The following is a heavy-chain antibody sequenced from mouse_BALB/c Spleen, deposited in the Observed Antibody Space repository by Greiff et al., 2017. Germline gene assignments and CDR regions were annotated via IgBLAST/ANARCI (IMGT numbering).Heavy chain of an antibody. Sequence: EVQLQQSGPELVKPGASVKISCKASGYSFTGYFMNWVMQSHGKSLEWIGRINPYNGDTFYNQKFKGKATLTVDKSSSTAHMELRSLASEDSAVYYCARGDYYGSSYECFDYWGQGTTLTVSS. V-gene: IGHV1-20*02. CDR2: INPYNGDT. CDR1: GYSFTGYF. D-gene: IGHD1-1*01. J-gene: IGHJ2*01. CDR3: ARGDYYGSSYECFDY.